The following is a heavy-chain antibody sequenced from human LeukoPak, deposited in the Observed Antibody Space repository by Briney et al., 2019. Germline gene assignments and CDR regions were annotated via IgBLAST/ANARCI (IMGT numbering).Heavy chain of an antibody. CDR3: ARGESSSSPLYYYYYYMDV. CDR2: IYTSGST. D-gene: IGHD6-6*01. V-gene: IGHV4-61*02. CDR1: GGSISTSNYY. J-gene: IGHJ6*03. Sequence: SETLSLTRTVSGGSISTSNYYWSWIRQPAGKGLEWIGRIYTSGSTNYNPSLKSRVTISVDTSKNQFSLRLNSVTAADTAVYYCARGESSSSPLYYYYYYMDVWGKGTTVTVSS.